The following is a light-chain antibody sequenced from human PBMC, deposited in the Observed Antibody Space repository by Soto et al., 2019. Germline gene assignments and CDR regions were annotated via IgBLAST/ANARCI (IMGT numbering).Light chain of an antibody. CDR1: SSNIGTSS. J-gene: IGLJ1*01. Sequence: QSVLTQPHSASGTPGQRVTICCSGGSSNIGTSSVHWFQQLPGTAPKLLISTTNQRPSGVPERFSGSKSGTSASLAISGLQSEDEADYYCAAWDDSLNGHVFGTGTKVTVL. CDR3: AAWDDSLNGHV. V-gene: IGLV1-44*01. CDR2: TTN.